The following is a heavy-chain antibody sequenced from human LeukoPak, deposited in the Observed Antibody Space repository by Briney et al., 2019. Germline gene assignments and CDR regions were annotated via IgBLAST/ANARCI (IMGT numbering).Heavy chain of an antibody. CDR1: GDSISNYY. V-gene: IGHV4-59*01. CDR2: IYYTGQT. J-gene: IGHJ5*02. D-gene: IGHD3-10*01. Sequence: PSETLSLTCTVSGDSISNYYWTWIRQPPGKGLEWIGYIYYTGQTNYNPSLESRVTISVDTSRGHFSLRLTSVTAADTAIYYCARGGGDYNGSGDWFDPWVQETLVTVSS. CDR3: ARGGGDYNGSGDWFDP.